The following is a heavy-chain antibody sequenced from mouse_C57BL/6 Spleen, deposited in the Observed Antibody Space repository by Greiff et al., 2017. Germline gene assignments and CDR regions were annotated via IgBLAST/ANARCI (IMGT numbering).Heavy chain of an antibody. CDR1: GFTFSDYG. CDR2: ISNLAYSI. J-gene: IGHJ3*01. CDR3: ARHGYDGAWFAY. V-gene: IGHV5-15*01. Sequence: EVQRVESGGGLVQPGGSLKLSCAASGFTFSDYGMAWVRQAPRKGPEWVAFISNLAYSIYYADTVTGRFTISRENAKNTLYLEMSSLRSEDTAMYYCARHGYDGAWFAYWGQGTLVTVSA. D-gene: IGHD2-2*01.